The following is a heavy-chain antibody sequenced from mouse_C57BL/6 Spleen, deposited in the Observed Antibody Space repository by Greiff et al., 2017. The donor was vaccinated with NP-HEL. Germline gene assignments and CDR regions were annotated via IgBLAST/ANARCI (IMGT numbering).Heavy chain of an antibody. CDR2: IDPSDSYT. CDR3: ARKGYSNYFDY. CDR1: GYTFTSYW. V-gene: IGHV1-69*01. D-gene: IGHD2-5*01. J-gene: IGHJ2*01. Sequence: QVQLQQPGAELVMPGASVKLSCKASGYTFTSYWMHWVKQRPGQGLEWIGEIDPSDSYTNYNQKFKGKSTLTVDKSSSTAYMQLSSLTSKDAAVYYCARKGYSNYFDYWGQGTTLTVSS.